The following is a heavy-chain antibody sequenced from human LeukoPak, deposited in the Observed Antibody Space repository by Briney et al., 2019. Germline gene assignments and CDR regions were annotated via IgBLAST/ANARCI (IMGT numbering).Heavy chain of an antibody. V-gene: IGHV3-11*06. J-gene: IGHJ4*02. CDR2: ISSSSSYT. CDR1: GFTFSDYY. Sequence: PGGSLRLSCAASGFTFSDYYMSWIRQAPGKGLEWVSYISSSSSYTNYADSVKGRFTISRDNAKNSLYLQMNSLRAEDTAVYYCARVRIGSQYFDYWGQGTLVTVSS. CDR3: ARVRIGSQYFDY. D-gene: IGHD1-26*01.